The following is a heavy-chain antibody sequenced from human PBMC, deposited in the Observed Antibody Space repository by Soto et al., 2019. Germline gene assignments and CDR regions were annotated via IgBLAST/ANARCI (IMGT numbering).Heavy chain of an antibody. Sequence: GGSLRLSCAASGFTFSSYGMHWVRQAPGKGLEWVAVIWYDGSNKYYADSVKGRFTISRDNSKNTLYLQMNSLRAEDTAVYYCARDPFHMLSYYYDSSGPNWFDPWGQGTLVTVSS. V-gene: IGHV3-33*01. CDR2: IWYDGSNK. CDR3: ARDPFHMLSYYYDSSGPNWFDP. CDR1: GFTFSSYG. J-gene: IGHJ5*02. D-gene: IGHD3-22*01.